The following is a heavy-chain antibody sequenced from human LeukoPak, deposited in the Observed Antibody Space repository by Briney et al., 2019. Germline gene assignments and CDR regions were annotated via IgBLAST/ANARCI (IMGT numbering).Heavy chain of an antibody. CDR1: GYTFTGYY. D-gene: IGHD5-12*01. V-gene: IGHV1-2*02. CDR3: ARGSGIRGYSGYDRVDY. Sequence: ASVKVSCKASGYTFTGYYMHWVRQAPGQGLEWMGWINPNSGGTNYAQKFQGRVTMTGDTSVNTAYMELSKLRSDDTAVYYCARGSGIRGYSGYDRVDYWGQGTLVTVSS. J-gene: IGHJ4*02. CDR2: INPNSGGT.